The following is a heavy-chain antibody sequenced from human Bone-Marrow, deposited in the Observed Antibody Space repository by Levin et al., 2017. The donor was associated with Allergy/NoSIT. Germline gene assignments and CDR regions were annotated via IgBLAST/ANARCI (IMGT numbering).Heavy chain of an antibody. CDR1: GFTFSNFG. J-gene: IGHJ6*03. CDR3: ARGSSGSDYYMDV. V-gene: IGHV3-33*01. D-gene: IGHD6-6*01. Sequence: TGGSLRLSCAASGFTFSNFGMHWARQAPGKGLEWVAVIWSDGTKKYYADSVKGRFTISRDNSKNTLDLQMNSLRAGDTGVYYCARGSSGSDYYMDVWGKGTTVTVSS. CDR2: IWSDGTKK.